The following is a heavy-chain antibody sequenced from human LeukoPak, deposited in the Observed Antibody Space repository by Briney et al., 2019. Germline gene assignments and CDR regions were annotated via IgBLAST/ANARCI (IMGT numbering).Heavy chain of an antibody. J-gene: IGHJ4*01. CDR1: GGSVTSYY. V-gene: IGHV4-59*08. CDR3: ARTYDSTAYHF. CDR2: IYHSGLT. Sequence: SETLSLTCSVSGGSVTSYYWNWIRQTPAKGLEWIAYIYHSGLTRYNPSLKSRVTISMDTSKNQISLKVASVSAADTGFYYCARTYDSTAYHFWGHGTQVTVSS. D-gene: IGHD3-22*01.